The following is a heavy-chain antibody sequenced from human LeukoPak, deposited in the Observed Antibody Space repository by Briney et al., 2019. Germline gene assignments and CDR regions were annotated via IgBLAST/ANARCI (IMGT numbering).Heavy chain of an antibody. CDR3: ARVIDLGGDHDAFDI. CDR1: GFIFSDYS. D-gene: IGHD4-17*01. V-gene: IGHV3-21*01. J-gene: IGHJ3*02. Sequence: GGSLRLSCAASGFIFSDYSMNWVRQAPGKGLEWVSFISSRSSYIYYADSVKGRFPISRDNAKNSLYLQMNSLRAEDTAVYYCARVIDLGGDHDAFDIWGQGTMVTVSS. CDR2: ISSRSSYI.